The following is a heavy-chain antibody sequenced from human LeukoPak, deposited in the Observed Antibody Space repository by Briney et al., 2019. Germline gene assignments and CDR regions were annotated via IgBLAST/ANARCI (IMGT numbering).Heavy chain of an antibody. CDR3: AREMSDTVTWGWYFDL. J-gene: IGHJ2*01. CDR1: GLSFSSYD. V-gene: IGHV3-13*01. D-gene: IGHD4-17*01. Sequence: GGSLRLSCAASGLSFSSYDMHWVRQATGKGLEWVSAIRTKGDTYYSDSVRGRFTISRENGKNSLYLQMNSLRAGDTAVYYCAREMSDTVTWGWYFDLWGRGTLVTVSS. CDR2: IRTKGDT.